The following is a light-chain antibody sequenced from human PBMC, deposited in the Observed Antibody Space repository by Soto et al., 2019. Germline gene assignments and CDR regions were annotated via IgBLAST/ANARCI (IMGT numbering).Light chain of an antibody. J-gene: IGKJ1*01. V-gene: IGKV1-5*01. CDR2: DAS. Sequence: DIQMTQSPSTLSASLGYRFTITCRASQSISSWLAWYQQKPGKAPKLLIYDASSLESGVPSRFSGSGSGTEFTLTISSLQPDDFATYYCQQYNSYKTFGQGTKVDNK. CDR1: QSISSW. CDR3: QQYNSYKT.